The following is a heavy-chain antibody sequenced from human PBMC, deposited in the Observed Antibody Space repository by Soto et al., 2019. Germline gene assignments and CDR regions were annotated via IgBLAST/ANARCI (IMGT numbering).Heavy chain of an antibody. CDR1: GFTFSSYA. D-gene: IGHD4-17*01. CDR2: ISGSGGST. CDR3: AKEMRRWTTVTFINYYMDV. V-gene: IGHV3-23*01. Sequence: EVQLLESGGGLVQPGGSLRLSCAASGFTFSSYAMSWVRQAPGKGLEWVSAISGSGGSTYYADSVKGRFTISRDNSKNPLYLQMNSLRAEDTAVYYCAKEMRRWTTVTFINYYMDVWGKGTTVTVSS. J-gene: IGHJ6*03.